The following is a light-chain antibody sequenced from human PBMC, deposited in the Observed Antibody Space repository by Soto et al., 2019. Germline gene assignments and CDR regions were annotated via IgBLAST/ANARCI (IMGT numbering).Light chain of an antibody. CDR3: QQYKSYSLT. CDR1: QSISSW. J-gene: IGKJ4*01. Sequence: DIQMTQSPSTLPASVGDRVTITCRASQSISSWLAWYQQKPGKAPKLLIYKASNLESGVPSRFSGSGSGTEFTLTISSLQPDDFATYYCQQYKSYSLTFGGGTKVDIK. V-gene: IGKV1-5*03. CDR2: KAS.